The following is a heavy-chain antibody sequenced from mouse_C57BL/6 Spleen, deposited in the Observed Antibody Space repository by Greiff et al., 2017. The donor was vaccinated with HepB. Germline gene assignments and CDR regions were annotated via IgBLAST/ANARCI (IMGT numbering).Heavy chain of an antibody. Sequence: EVQVVESGEGLVKPGGSLKLSCAASGFTFSSYAMSWVRQTPEKRLEWVAYISSGGDYIYYADTVKGRFTISRDNARNTLYLQMSSLKSEDTAMYYCTRDSLYYSNYYYAMDYWGQGTSVTVSS. J-gene: IGHJ4*01. CDR2: ISSGGDYI. V-gene: IGHV5-9-1*02. CDR1: GFTFSSYA. D-gene: IGHD2-5*01. CDR3: TRDSLYYSNYYYAMDY.